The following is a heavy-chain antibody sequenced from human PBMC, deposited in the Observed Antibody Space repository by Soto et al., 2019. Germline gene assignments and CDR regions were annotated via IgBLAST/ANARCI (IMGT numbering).Heavy chain of an antibody. D-gene: IGHD6-13*01. V-gene: IGHV1-69*19. Sequence: QVQLVQSGAELKTPGSSVKVSCKASGGTFSSYAISWVRQAPGQGLEWMGGIIPIVGTANYGQKFQGRVTITAAESTSTAYMELSSLRSEVTAVYYCAGPPAAGTEGGMDVWGQGTTVTVSS. CDR3: AGPPAAGTEGGMDV. CDR2: IIPIVGTA. CDR1: GGTFSSYA. J-gene: IGHJ6*02.